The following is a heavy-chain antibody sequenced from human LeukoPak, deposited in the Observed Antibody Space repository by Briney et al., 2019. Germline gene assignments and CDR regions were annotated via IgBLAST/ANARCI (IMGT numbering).Heavy chain of an antibody. J-gene: IGHJ4*02. Sequence: GGSLRLSCAASGFTFSSHWMTWVRQAPGKGLEWVANINQDGSEQYYVDSVKGRFTISRDNAKNSLYLQMNSLRAEDTAVYYCARVGYCSTTSCYWRAFDCWGQGTLVTVSS. CDR2: INQDGSEQ. D-gene: IGHD2-2*01. CDR3: ARVGYCSTTSCYWRAFDC. CDR1: GFTFSSHW. V-gene: IGHV3-7*01.